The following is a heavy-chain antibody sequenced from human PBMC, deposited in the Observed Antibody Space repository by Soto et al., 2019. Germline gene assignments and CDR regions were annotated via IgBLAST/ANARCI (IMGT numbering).Heavy chain of an antibody. CDR2: ISWDGGST. CDR1: VFTFDDYA. D-gene: IGHD2-2*01. Sequence: GGSPRLSCEASVFTFDDYAMHWVRVAPGKGLQRVSLISWDGGSTYYADSVKGRFTISRDNSKNSLYLQMNSLRAEDTALYYCATDVKGGICSSTSCYYGMDVWGQGTTVT. V-gene: IGHV3-43D*04. J-gene: IGHJ6*02. CDR3: ATDVKGGICSSTSCYYGMDV.